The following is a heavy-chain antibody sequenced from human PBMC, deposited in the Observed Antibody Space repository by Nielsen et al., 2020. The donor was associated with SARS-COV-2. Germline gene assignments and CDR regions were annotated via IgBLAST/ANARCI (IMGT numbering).Heavy chain of an antibody. D-gene: IGHD3-10*01. V-gene: IGHV4-39*02. J-gene: IGHJ5*02. Sequence: SETLSLTCTVSGGSISSSSYYWGWVRQPPGKELEWIGTIYYSGTTYYNLSLKSRVTISVDTSENHFSLRLNSVTAADTAVYYCARIVYGSGRNFDPWGQGTLVTVSS. CDR2: IYYSGTT. CDR3: ARIVYGSGRNFDP. CDR1: GGSISSSSYY.